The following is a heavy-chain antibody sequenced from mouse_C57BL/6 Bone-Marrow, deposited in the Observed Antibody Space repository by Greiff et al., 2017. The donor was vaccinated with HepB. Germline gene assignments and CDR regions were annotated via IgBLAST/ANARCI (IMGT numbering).Heavy chain of an antibody. D-gene: IGHD1-1*01. V-gene: IGHV1-55*01. CDR1: GYTFTSYW. CDR3: AREVLISRGYYAMDY. CDR2: IYPGSGST. Sequence: QVQLQQPGAELVKPGASVKMSCKASGYTFTSYWITWVKQRPGQGLEWIGDIYPGSGSTNYNEKFKSNATLTVDTSSSTAYMQLSSLTSEDYAVYYCAREVLISRGYYAMDYWGQGTSVTVSS. J-gene: IGHJ4*01.